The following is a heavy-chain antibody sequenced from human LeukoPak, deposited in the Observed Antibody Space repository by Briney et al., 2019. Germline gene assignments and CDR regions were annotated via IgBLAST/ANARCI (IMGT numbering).Heavy chain of an antibody. CDR2: IFYSGTT. J-gene: IGHJ4*02. D-gene: IGHD3-16*01. CDR3: ARDFLQGTRGNTGGSFDY. CDR1: GDTISASFYY. Sequence: SETLPLTCTVSGDTISASFYYWDWIRQPPGKGLEWIGGIFYSGTTYYNPSLKSRVTMSVDTSKNQFSLKLSSVTAADTAVYYCARDFLQGTRGNTGGSFDYWGQGILVTVSS. V-gene: IGHV4-39*07.